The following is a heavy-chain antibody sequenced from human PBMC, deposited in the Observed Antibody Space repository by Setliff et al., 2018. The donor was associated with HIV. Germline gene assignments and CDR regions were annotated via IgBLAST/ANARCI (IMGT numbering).Heavy chain of an antibody. J-gene: IGHJ4*02. CDR3: TRPQYIYENGGSDY. V-gene: IGHV3-73*01. CDR1: GFTFSGPP. Sequence: PGGSLRLSCAASGFTFSGPPIHWVRQASGKGLEWLGRIKDRTDNYATAYAASVKGRFTIFRDDSANTAYLQINSLEIEDTAVYYCTRPQYIYENGGSDYWGQGTLVTVS. CDR2: IKDRTDNYAT. D-gene: IGHD3-22*01.